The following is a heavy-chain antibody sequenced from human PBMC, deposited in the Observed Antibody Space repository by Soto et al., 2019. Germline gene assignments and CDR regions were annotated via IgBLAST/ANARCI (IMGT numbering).Heavy chain of an antibody. CDR1: GFTFSSYA. J-gene: IGHJ4*02. CDR2: ISSNGGST. CDR3: ARDSRRYSSGWTYYFDY. V-gene: IGHV3-64*01. D-gene: IGHD6-19*01. Sequence: EVQLVESGGGLVQPGGSLRLSCAASGFTFSSYAMHWVRQAPGKGLEYVSAISSNGGSTYYANSVKGRFTISRDNSKNTLYLQMGSLRAEDMAVYYCARDSRRYSSGWTYYFDYWGQGTLVTVSS.